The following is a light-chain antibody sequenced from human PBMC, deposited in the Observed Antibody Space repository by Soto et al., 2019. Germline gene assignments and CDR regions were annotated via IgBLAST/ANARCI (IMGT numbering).Light chain of an antibody. Sequence: EIVLTQSPGTLSLSPGETATLSCRASQSGGSYLAWYQQKPGQAPRLLIYATSSRAAGIPDRFSGSGSGTDLPLTISTLEPEDFAVYYCQQYNGSPRTFGQGPKLEIK. CDR2: ATS. V-gene: IGKV3-20*01. CDR1: QSGGSY. J-gene: IGKJ2*01. CDR3: QQYNGSPRT.